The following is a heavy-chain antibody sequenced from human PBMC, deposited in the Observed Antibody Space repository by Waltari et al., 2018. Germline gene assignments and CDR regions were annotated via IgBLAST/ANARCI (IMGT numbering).Heavy chain of an antibody. Sequence: QVQLQESGPGLVKPSETLSLTCTVSGGSISSYYWSWIRQPPGKGLEWIGYIYYSGSTNYNPSLKSRVTISVDTSKNQFSLKLSSVTAADTAVYYCALAGGTDAFDIWGQGTMVTASS. J-gene: IGHJ3*02. CDR1: GGSISSYY. V-gene: IGHV4-59*01. CDR2: IYYSGST. CDR3: ALAGGTDAFDI. D-gene: IGHD2-8*02.